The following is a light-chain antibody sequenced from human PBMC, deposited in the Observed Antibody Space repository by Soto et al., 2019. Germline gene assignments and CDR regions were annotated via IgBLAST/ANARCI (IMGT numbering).Light chain of an antibody. CDR3: QQSYNTLT. V-gene: IGKV1-39*01. CDR1: HTIETF. Sequence: DIQMTLSPSSLSASVGDRVTITCRASHTIETFLNWYQHTPGKAPKLLIYSASTLQSGVPPRFSGSGSGTDFTLTISSLQPEDIATYYCQQSYNTLTFGGGTKVEIK. CDR2: SAS. J-gene: IGKJ4*01.